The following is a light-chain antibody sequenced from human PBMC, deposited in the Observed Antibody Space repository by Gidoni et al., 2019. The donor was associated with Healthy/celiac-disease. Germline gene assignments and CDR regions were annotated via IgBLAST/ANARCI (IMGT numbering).Light chain of an antibody. J-gene: IGLJ2*01. CDR1: SSNIGNNY. V-gene: IGLV1-51*01. CDR3: GTWDSSLSAVV. CDR2: DNN. Sequence: QSVLTPPPSVSAAPGQKVTISCSGSSSNIGNNYVSWYQQPPGTAPKLLIYDNNKRPSGIPDRFSGSKSGTSATLGITGLQTGDEADYYCGTWDSSLSAVVFGGGTKLTVL.